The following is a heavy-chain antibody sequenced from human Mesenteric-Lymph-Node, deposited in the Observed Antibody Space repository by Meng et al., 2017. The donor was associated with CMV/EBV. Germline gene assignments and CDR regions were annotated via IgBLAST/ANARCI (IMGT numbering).Heavy chain of an antibody. CDR1: GGSISSSSYY. D-gene: IGHD3-3*02. J-gene: IGHJ6*02. V-gene: IGHV4-39*07. Sequence: GSLRLSCTVSGGSISSSSYYWGWIRQPPGKGLEWIGSIYYSGSTYYNPSLKSRVTISVDTSKNQFSLKLSSVTAADTAVYYCARDRIFGVVTYGMDVWGQGTTVTVSS. CDR2: IYYSGST. CDR3: ARDRIFGVVTYGMDV.